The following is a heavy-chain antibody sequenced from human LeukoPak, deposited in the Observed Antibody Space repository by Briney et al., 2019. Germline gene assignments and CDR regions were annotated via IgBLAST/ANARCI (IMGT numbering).Heavy chain of an antibody. CDR1: GFTFSSYA. D-gene: IGHD6-6*01. CDR3: ARESFSSSSFDI. CDR2: ISYDGSNK. V-gene: IGHV3-30-3*01. Sequence: GRSLRLSCAASGFTFSSYAMHWVRQAPGKGLEWVAVISYDGSNKYYADSVKGRFTISRDNSKNTLYLQMNSLRAEDTAVYYCARESFSSSSFDIWGQGTMVTVSS. J-gene: IGHJ3*02.